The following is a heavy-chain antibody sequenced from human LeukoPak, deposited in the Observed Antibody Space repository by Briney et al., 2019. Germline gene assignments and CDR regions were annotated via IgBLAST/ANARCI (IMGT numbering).Heavy chain of an antibody. CDR2: ISGSGGST. CDR1: GFTFSTYT. D-gene: IGHD1-26*01. J-gene: IGHJ4*02. V-gene: IGHV3-23*01. CDR3: VPGAGLDFDY. Sequence: GGSLRLSCAASGFTFSTYTMNWVRQAPGKGLEWVSAISGSGGSTYYADSVKGRFTISRDNSKNTLYLQMNSLRAEDTAVYYCVPGAGLDFDYWGQGTLVTVSS.